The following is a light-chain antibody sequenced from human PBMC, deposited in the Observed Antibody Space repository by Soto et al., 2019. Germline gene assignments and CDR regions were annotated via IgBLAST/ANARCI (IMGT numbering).Light chain of an antibody. J-gene: IGLJ1*01. CDR2: DVS. Sequence: QSALTQPASVSGSPGQSITISCTGTSSDVGGYNYVSWYQQHPGKAPKLMIYDVSNRPSGVSNRFSGSKSGKTASLTISGLQAEDEADYYCSSYTSSSTLVFGTGTQLTVL. CDR3: SSYTSSSTLV. CDR1: SSDVGGYNY. V-gene: IGLV2-14*01.